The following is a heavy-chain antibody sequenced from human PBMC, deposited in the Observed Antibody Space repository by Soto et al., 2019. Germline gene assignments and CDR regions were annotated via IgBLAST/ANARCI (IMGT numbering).Heavy chain of an antibody. Sequence: QVQLVESGGGVVQPGRSLRLSCAASGFTFSSYGMHWVRQAPGKGLEWVAVIGYDESNKYYADSVKGRFTISRDNSKNTLYLQMNSLRAEDTAVYYCARELTYYYDSSGYQYYYGMDVWGQGTTVTVSS. D-gene: IGHD3-22*01. V-gene: IGHV3-33*01. CDR1: GFTFSSYG. CDR3: ARELTYYYDSSGYQYYYGMDV. J-gene: IGHJ6*02. CDR2: IGYDESNK.